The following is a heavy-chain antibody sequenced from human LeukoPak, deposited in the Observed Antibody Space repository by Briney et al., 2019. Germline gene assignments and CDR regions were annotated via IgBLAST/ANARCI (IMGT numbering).Heavy chain of an antibody. D-gene: IGHD4-23*01. CDR1: GGSFSGYY. CDR2: INHSGST. CDR3: AGSLDYGGNPALDY. J-gene: IGHJ4*02. V-gene: IGHV4-34*01. Sequence: SETLSLTCAVYGGSFSGYYWSWIRQPPGKGLEWIGEINHSGSTNYNPSLKSRVTISVDTSKNQFSLKLSSVTAADTAVYYCAGSLDYGGNPALDYWGQGTLVTVSS.